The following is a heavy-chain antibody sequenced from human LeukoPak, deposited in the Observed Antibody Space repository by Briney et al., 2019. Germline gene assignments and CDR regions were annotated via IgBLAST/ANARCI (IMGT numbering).Heavy chain of an antibody. CDR1: GGSISSYY. Sequence: SETLSLTCTVSGGSISSYYWSWIRQPPGKGLGWIGYIYYSGSTNYNPSLKSRVTISVDTSKNQFSLKLSSVTAADTAVYYCARSGGGITMIVVVPYYFDYWGQGTLVTVSS. V-gene: IGHV4-59*01. CDR2: IYYSGST. J-gene: IGHJ4*02. D-gene: IGHD3-22*01. CDR3: ARSGGGITMIVVVPYYFDY.